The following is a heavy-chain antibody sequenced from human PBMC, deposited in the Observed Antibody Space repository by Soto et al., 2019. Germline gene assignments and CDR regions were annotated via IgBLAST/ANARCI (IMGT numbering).Heavy chain of an antibody. CDR1: RHSFTSYS. D-gene: IGHD1-1*01. CDR2: LYPGDSDT. Sequence: GHSLKISCKGSRHSFTSYSIGRLLQMPGKGLEWMGILYPGDSDTRYSPSFQGQVTISVDKSIRTGYLQWRSLKASDTAMYYCARGHWMSVAGPYYYYCMDVWGQGTTVTVSS. J-gene: IGHJ6*02. CDR3: ARGHWMSVAGPYYYYCMDV. V-gene: IGHV5-51*01.